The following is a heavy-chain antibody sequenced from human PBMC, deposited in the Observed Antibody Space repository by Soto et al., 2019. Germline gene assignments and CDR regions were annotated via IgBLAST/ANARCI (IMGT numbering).Heavy chain of an antibody. J-gene: IGHJ5*02. CDR3: ARSLFRVSHWFDP. CDR2: IYYSGST. CDR1: GGSISSYY. Sequence: PSETLSLTCTVSGGSISSYYWSWIRQPPGKGLEWIGYIYYSGSTNYNPSLKSRVTISVDTSKNQFSLKLSSVTAADTAVYYCARSLFRVSHWFDPWGQGTLVTVSS. V-gene: IGHV4-59*01. D-gene: IGHD6-6*01.